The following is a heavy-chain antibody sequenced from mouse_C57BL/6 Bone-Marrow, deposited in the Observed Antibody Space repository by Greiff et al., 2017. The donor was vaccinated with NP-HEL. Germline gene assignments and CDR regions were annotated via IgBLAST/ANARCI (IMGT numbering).Heavy chain of an antibody. V-gene: IGHV5-4*03. Sequence: EVKLMESGGGLVKPGGSLKLSCAASGFTFSSYAMSWVRQTPEKRLEWVATISDGGSYTYYPDNVKGRFTISRDNAKNNLYLQMSHLKSEDTAMYYCARPYYYGSTHYYAMDYWGQGTSVTVSS. CDR1: GFTFSSYA. J-gene: IGHJ4*01. CDR3: ARPYYYGSTHYYAMDY. CDR2: ISDGGSYT. D-gene: IGHD1-1*01.